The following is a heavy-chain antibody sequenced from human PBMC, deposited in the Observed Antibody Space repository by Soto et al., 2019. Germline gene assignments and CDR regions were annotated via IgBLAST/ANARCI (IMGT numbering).Heavy chain of an antibody. Sequence: ASVKVSCKASGYTFTSYDINWVRQATGQGLEWMGWMNPNSGNTGYAQKFQGRVTTTRNTSISTAYMELSSLRSEDTAVYYCARGGLNYYDSSGYLPWGQGTLVTVSS. CDR3: ARGGLNYYDSSGYLP. CDR2: MNPNSGNT. J-gene: IGHJ5*02. CDR1: GYTFTSYD. D-gene: IGHD3-22*01. V-gene: IGHV1-8*01.